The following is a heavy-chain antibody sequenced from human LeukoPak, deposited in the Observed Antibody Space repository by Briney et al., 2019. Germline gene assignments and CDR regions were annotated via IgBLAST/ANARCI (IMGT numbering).Heavy chain of an antibody. Sequence: SETLSLTCAVSGYSISSGYYWGWIRQPPGKGREWIGSIYHSGSTYYNPSLKSRATISVDTSKNQFSLKLSSVTAADTAVYYCATLLSTGDFWSGYYTVYFDYWGQGTLVTVSS. CDR1: GYSISSGYY. J-gene: IGHJ4*02. CDR3: ATLLSTGDFWSGYYTVYFDY. V-gene: IGHV4-38-2*01. CDR2: IYHSGST. D-gene: IGHD3-3*01.